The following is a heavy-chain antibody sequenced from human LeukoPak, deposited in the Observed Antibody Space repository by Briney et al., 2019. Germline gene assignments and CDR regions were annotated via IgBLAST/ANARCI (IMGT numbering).Heavy chain of an antibody. Sequence: ASVKVSCKASGYTFTSYNINWVRQATGQGLEWMGWMNPNSDNTDYAQKFQGRVTITRNTSISTVYMELSSLRSEDTAVYYCARAPPGRSGSYYYYYYMDVWGKGTTVTVSS. J-gene: IGHJ6*03. V-gene: IGHV1-8*03. D-gene: IGHD1-26*01. CDR2: MNPNSDNT. CDR1: GYTFTSYN. CDR3: ARAPPGRSGSYYYYYYMDV.